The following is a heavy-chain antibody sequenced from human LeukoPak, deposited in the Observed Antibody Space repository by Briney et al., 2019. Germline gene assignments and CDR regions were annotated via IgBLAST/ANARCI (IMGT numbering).Heavy chain of an antibody. D-gene: IGHD1-7*01. Sequence: SETLSLTCTVSGGSISSYYWSWIRQPAGKGLEWIGRIYTSGSTNYNPSLKSRVTISVDTSKNQFSLKLSSVTAADTAVYYCAREGITGTYGRSYNWFDPWGQGTLVTVSS. CDR1: GGSISSYY. V-gene: IGHV4-4*07. CDR2: IYTSGST. CDR3: AREGITGTYGRSYNWFDP. J-gene: IGHJ5*02.